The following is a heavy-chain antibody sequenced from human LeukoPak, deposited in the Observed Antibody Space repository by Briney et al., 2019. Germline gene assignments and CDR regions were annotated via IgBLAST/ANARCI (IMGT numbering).Heavy chain of an antibody. J-gene: IGHJ6*03. CDR2: INYGGDT. CDR1: GGSFSGYD. Sequence: PSETLSLTCGVDGGSFSGYDWTWVRQAPGKGLEWIGQINYGGDTNYNPSLESRVTISVDTSKKQFSLKVTSVTAADTAVYYCARGLGWKVTPMGLFYMDVWGEGATVTVSS. CDR3: ARGLGWKVTPMGLFYMDV. D-gene: IGHD1-1*01. V-gene: IGHV4-34*01.